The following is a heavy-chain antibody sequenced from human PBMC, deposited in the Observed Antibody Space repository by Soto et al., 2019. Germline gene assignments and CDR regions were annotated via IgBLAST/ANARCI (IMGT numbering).Heavy chain of an antibody. CDR1: GFSLSTSGVG. V-gene: IGHV2-5*02. D-gene: IGHD3-22*01. J-gene: IGHJ5*02. Sequence: QITLKESGPTLVKPTQTLTLTCTFSGFSLSTSGVGVAWIRQPPVRALEWLALVYWDDDKRYSPSLKSLLTIPKDTSNNPVVLTMTNMDPVDTATYSCAHRLTESSFCCWFDPWGQGTLVTVSS. CDR3: AHRLTESSFCCWFDP. CDR2: VYWDDDK.